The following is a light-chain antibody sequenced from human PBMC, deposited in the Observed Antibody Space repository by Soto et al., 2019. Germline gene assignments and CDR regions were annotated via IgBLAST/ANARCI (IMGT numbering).Light chain of an antibody. CDR2: RNN. CDR3: AAWDDSLSGSYV. J-gene: IGLJ1*01. CDR1: ISNIGSNY. V-gene: IGLV1-47*01. Sequence: QSVLTQPPSASGTPGQRVTISCSGSISNIGSNYVFWYQQLPGTAPKLLIYRNNKRPSGVPDRFSGSKSGTSASLAISGLRSEDEDDYYCAAWDDSLSGSYVFGTGTKLTVL.